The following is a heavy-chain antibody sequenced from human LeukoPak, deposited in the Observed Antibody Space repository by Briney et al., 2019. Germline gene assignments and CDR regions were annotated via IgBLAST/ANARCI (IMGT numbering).Heavy chain of an antibody. J-gene: IGHJ4*02. Sequence: PGRSQRLSCAASGFTFSSYGMHWVRQAPGKGLEWVAVIWYDGSNKYYADSVKGRFTISRDNSKNTLYLQMNSLRAEDTAVYYCAKDLSLGAIDYWGQGTLVTVSS. CDR1: GFTFSSYG. CDR3: AKDLSLGAIDY. CDR2: IWYDGSNK. D-gene: IGHD1-26*01. V-gene: IGHV3-33*06.